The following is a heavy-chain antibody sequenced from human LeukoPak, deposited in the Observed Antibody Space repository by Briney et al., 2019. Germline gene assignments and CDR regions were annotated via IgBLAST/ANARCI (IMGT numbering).Heavy chain of an antibody. D-gene: IGHD3-16*01. V-gene: IGHV3-11*01. CDR2: ISTSGSYTYR. CDR1: GFTFSDYY. J-gene: IGHJ5*02. CDR3: ARDKYLGWFVP. Sequence: GGSLRLSCVASGFTFSDYYMSWIRQAPGKGLEWISYISTSGSYTYRHYADSVKGRFTISRDDAKNSLYLEMNSLRGDDTAVYYCARDKYLGWFVPWGQGTLVTVSS.